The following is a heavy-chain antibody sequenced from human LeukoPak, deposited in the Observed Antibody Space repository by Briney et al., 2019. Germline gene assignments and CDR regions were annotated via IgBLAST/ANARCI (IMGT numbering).Heavy chain of an antibody. Sequence: GGSLRLSCAASGFTFSSYSMNWVRQAPGKGLEWVSSISSSSSYIYYADSVKGRFTISRDNAKNSLYLKMNSLRAEDKAGYYCAIVGLLWFGELDAYYFDYWGQGTLVTVSS. J-gene: IGHJ4*02. V-gene: IGHV3-21*01. CDR2: ISSSSSYI. D-gene: IGHD3-10*01. CDR3: AIVGLLWFGELDAYYFDY. CDR1: GFTFSSYS.